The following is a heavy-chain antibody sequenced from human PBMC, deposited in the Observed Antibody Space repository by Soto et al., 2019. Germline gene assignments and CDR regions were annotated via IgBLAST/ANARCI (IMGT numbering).Heavy chain of an antibody. V-gene: IGHV3-23*01. J-gene: IGHJ4*02. CDR1: GFIFSRHG. CDR2: INSGGVGI. Sequence: EVQMLAAGGGVVQPGGSLRLSCGASGFIFSRHGMSWVRQAPGKGLEWVSSINSGGVGIDYADFVKGRFTVSRDNSKNTLYLQMNNLRDEDTAIYYCARGSFGELRFDYWGQGALVTVSS. D-gene: IGHD3-10*01. CDR3: ARGSFGELRFDY.